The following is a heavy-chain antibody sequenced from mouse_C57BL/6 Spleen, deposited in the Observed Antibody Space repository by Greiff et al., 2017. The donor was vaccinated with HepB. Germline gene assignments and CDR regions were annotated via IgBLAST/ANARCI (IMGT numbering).Heavy chain of an antibody. V-gene: IGHV1-26*01. Sequence: LVKPGASVKISCKASGYTFTDYYMNWVKQSHGKSLEWIGDINPNNGGTSYNQKFKGKATLTVDKSSSTAYMELRSLTSEDSAVYYCARERGSSLDAMDYWGQGTSVTVSS. CDR3: ARERGSSLDAMDY. CDR1: GYTFTDYY. CDR2: INPNNGGT. D-gene: IGHD1-1*01. J-gene: IGHJ4*01.